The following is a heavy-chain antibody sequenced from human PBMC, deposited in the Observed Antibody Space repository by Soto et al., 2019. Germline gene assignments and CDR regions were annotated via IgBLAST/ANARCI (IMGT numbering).Heavy chain of an antibody. J-gene: IGHJ4*02. CDR3: AKDLNYYDSSGYSTRAFDY. Sequence: PGGSLRLSCAASGFTFSSYAMSWVRQAPGKGLEWVSAISGSGGSTYYADSVKGRFTISRDNSKNTLYLQMNSLRAEDTAVYYCAKDLNYYDSSGYSTRAFDYWGQGTLVTVSS. V-gene: IGHV3-23*01. CDR2: ISGSGGST. D-gene: IGHD3-22*01. CDR1: GFTFSSYA.